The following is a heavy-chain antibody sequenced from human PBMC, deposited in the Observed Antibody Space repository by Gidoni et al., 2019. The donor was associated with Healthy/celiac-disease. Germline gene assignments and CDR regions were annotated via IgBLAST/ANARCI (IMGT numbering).Heavy chain of an antibody. V-gene: IGHV4-34*01. Sequence: QVQLQQWGAGLLKPSETLSLTCAVYGGSFSGYYWSWIRQPPGKGLEWIGEINHSGSTNYNPSLKSRVTISVDTSKNQFSLKLSSVTAADTAVYYCARGGSGYSDWGYYYYGMDVWGQGTTVTVSS. CDR1: GGSFSGYY. CDR3: ARGGSGYSDWGYYYYGMDV. J-gene: IGHJ6*02. D-gene: IGHD3-22*01. CDR2: INHSGST.